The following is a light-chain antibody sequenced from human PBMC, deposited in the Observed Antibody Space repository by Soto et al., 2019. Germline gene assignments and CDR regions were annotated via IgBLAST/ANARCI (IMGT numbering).Light chain of an antibody. CDR2: DTS. J-gene: IGKJ5*01. Sequence: ETVMTQSPGTLSVSLGERATLSCRASQSVSIHLAWYQQKPGQAPRLLIYDTSTRATGIPARFSGSGSGTDFTRTISSLQSEDFAVYYCQQYSNWPPITFGQGTRLEIK. V-gene: IGKV3-15*01. CDR1: QSVSIH. CDR3: QQYSNWPPIT.